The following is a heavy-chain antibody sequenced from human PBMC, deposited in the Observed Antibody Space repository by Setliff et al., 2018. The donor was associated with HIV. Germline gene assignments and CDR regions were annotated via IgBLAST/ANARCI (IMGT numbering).Heavy chain of an antibody. V-gene: IGHV3-21*01. Sequence: PGGSLRLSCAASGFTFSSYSMNWVRQAPGKGLEWVSSISTSSSHIYSADSVKGRFTISRDNAENTLYLQMNSLRAEDTAVYYCATIWMRGAYFDYWGQGTLITVSS. J-gene: IGHJ4*02. CDR1: GFTFSSYS. CDR3: ATIWMRGAYFDY. D-gene: IGHD3-3*01. CDR2: ISTSSSHI.